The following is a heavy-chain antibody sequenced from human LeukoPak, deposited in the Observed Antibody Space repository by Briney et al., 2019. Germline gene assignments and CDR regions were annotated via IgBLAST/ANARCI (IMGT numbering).Heavy chain of an antibody. CDR2: IYYSGST. Sequence: SETLSLTCTASGGSISSYYWSWIRQPPGKGLEWIGDIYYSGSTNYNPSLKSRVTISVDTSKNQFSLKLSSVTAADTAVYYCARQVATPTQNWFDPWGQGTLVTVSS. CDR3: ARQVATPTQNWFDP. V-gene: IGHV4-59*08. D-gene: IGHD5-12*01. J-gene: IGHJ5*02. CDR1: GGSISSYY.